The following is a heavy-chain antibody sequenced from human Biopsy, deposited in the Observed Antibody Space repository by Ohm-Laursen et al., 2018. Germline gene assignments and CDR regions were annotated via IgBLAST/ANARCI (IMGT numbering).Heavy chain of an antibody. CDR1: EGTFSNYG. CDR2: NIPILGTG. J-gene: IGHJ1*01. Sequence: VKISCKVPEGTFSNYGVNWVRQAPGQGLEWLGGNIPILGTGNYAHQFQDRVTVVADTSTSTATMELRSLRSDDTAVYYCATKLTGYFHHWGQGTLVIVSS. V-gene: IGHV1-69*13. CDR3: ATKLTGYFHH. D-gene: IGHD3-9*01.